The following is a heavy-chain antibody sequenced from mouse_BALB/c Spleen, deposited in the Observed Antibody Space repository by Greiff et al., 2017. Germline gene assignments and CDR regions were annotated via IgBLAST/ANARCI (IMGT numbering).Heavy chain of an antibody. Sequence: DLVKPGASVKLSCKASGYTFTSYWINWIKQRPGQGLEWIGRIAPGSGSTYYNETFKGKATLTVDTSSSTAYIQLSSLSSEDSAVYFCARYYYGSSYNAMDYWGQGTSVTVSS. CDR3: ARYYYGSSYNAMDY. D-gene: IGHD1-1*01. CDR1: GYTFTSYW. V-gene: IGHV1S41*01. CDR2: IAPGSGST. J-gene: IGHJ4*01.